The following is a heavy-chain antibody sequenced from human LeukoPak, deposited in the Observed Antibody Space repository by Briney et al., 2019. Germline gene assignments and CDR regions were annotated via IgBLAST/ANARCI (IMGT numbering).Heavy chain of an antibody. CDR3: AKDGRSGYGYFDF. V-gene: IGHV3-23*01. CDR2: TSASGTTT. Sequence: PGGSLRLSCAASGFTFSSYAMGWVRQAPGKGLEWVSSTSASGTTTYYADSVKGRFTISRDNSKDTLYLQMNSLRAEDTAVYYCAKDGRSGYGYFDFWGQGTLVTVSS. J-gene: IGHJ4*02. D-gene: IGHD5-12*01. CDR1: GFTFSSYA.